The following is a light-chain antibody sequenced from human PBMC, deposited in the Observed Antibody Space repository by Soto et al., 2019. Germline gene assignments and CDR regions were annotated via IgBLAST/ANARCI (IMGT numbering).Light chain of an antibody. CDR3: SSYRTGGPFV. J-gene: IGLJ1*01. Sequence: QSLLTQPASVSGYPGQSMAISCTGTNSDVCGYNYVWWYQQFPGKASKVLISLVSNRPSVVSHRFSGSKSGNTDSLNISGLQAEDEADYYCSSYRTGGPFVFGTGTKGTVL. CDR1: NSDVCGYNY. CDR2: LVS. V-gene: IGLV2-14*01.